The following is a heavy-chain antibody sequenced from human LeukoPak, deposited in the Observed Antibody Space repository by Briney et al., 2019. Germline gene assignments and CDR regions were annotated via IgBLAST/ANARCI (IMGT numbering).Heavy chain of an antibody. D-gene: IGHD1-14*01. CDR2: ISSSSSYI. CDR3: ARDSPGALGY. J-gene: IGHJ4*02. CDR1: GFTVSSNS. Sequence: GGSLRLSCTVSGFTVSSNSMSWVRQAPGKGLEWVSSISSSSSYIYYADSVKGRFTISRDNAKNSLYLQMNSLRAEDTAVYYCARDSPGALGYWGQGTLVTVSS. V-gene: IGHV3-21*01.